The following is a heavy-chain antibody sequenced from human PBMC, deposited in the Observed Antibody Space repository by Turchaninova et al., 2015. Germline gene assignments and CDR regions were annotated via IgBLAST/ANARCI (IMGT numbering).Heavy chain of an antibody. Sequence: EGQLVESGGGLVQPGGSLRLSCAVSGCRLSNYCMRWVRRATGKGMVWVANLKQDGGEKYDVDSVKGRFTISRDNAKNSLYLQMNSLRAEDTAVYYCARVRGSYCLDYWGQGTLVTVSS. CDR1: GCRLSNYC. V-gene: IGHV3-7*01. CDR2: LKQDGGEK. CDR3: ARVRGSYCLDY. D-gene: IGHD1-26*01. J-gene: IGHJ4*02.